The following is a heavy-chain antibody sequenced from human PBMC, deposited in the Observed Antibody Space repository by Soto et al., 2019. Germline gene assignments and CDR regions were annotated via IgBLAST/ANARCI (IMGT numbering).Heavy chain of an antibody. Sequence: QVQLQESGPGLVKPSQTLSLTCTVSGGSISSGGYYWSWIRQHPGKGLEWIGYIYYSGSTYYNPSLKRRVTISVDTSKNQFSLKLSSVTAADTAVYYCARTDSSGSYFDYWGQGTLVTVSS. D-gene: IGHD6-19*01. J-gene: IGHJ4*02. CDR3: ARTDSSGSYFDY. V-gene: IGHV4-31*03. CDR2: IYYSGST. CDR1: GGSISSGGYY.